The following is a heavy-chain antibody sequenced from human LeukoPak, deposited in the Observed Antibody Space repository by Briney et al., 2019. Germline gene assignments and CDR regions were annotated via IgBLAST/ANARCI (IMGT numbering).Heavy chain of an antibody. Sequence: GGSLRLSSAASGFTFSSYAMSWVRRAPGKRLEWGSVISDSGGTTYSADSVKGRFTISRDNSKNTLFLQMNSLRAEDTAAYYCARERGDNGGNTNGFFDYWGQGALVTVSS. J-gene: IGHJ4*02. CDR1: GFTFSSYA. D-gene: IGHD4-23*01. V-gene: IGHV3-23*01. CDR2: ISDSGGTT. CDR3: ARERGDNGGNTNGFFDY.